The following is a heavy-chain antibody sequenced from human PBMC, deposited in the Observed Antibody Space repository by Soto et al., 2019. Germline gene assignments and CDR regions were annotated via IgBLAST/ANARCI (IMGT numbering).Heavy chain of an antibody. CDR3: ARAGDHNKYLYYYYYGMDV. Sequence: ASVKVSCKASGYTFTNYGISWVRQAPGQGLEWMGIINPSGGSTSYAQKFQGRVTMTRDTSTSTVYMELSSLRSEDTAVYYCARAGDHNKYLYYYYYGMDVWGQGTTVTVSS. J-gene: IGHJ6*02. CDR1: GYTFTNYG. D-gene: IGHD3-10*01. V-gene: IGHV1-46*01. CDR2: INPSGGST.